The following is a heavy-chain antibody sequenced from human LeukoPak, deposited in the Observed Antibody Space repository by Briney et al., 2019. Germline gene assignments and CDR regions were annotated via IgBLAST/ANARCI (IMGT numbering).Heavy chain of an antibody. CDR3: ARDPSPRTVTLDY. Sequence: GGSLRLSCAASGFTFSSYAMSWVRQAPGKGLEWVSAISGSGGSTYYADSVKGRFTISRDNSKNTLYLQMNSLRAEDTAVYYCARDPSPRTVTLDYWGQGTLVTVSS. D-gene: IGHD4-17*01. J-gene: IGHJ4*02. V-gene: IGHV3-23*01. CDR2: ISGSGGST. CDR1: GFTFSSYA.